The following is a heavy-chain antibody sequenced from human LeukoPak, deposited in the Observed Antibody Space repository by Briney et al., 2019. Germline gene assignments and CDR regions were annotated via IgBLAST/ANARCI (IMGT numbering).Heavy chain of an antibody. CDR2: IIPIFGTA. CDR1: GGTFSSYA. Sequence: SVKVSCKASGGTFSSYAISWVRQAPGQGLEWMGGIIPIFGTANYAQKFQGRVTITTDESTSTAYMELSSLRSEDTAVYYCATCIAVAGRDNWFDPWGQGTLVTVSS. D-gene: IGHD6-19*01. J-gene: IGHJ5*02. V-gene: IGHV1-69*05. CDR3: ATCIAVAGRDNWFDP.